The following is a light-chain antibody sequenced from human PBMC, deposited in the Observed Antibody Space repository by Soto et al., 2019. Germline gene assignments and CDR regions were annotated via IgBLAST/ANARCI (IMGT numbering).Light chain of an antibody. V-gene: IGLV1-40*01. CDR1: SSNIGAGYD. Sequence: QSALTQPPSVSGAPGQRVTISCTGSSSNIGAGYDVHWYQQLPGTAPKLLIYGNSNRPSGVPDRFSGSKSGTSASLAITGLQAEDEADYYCQSYDSSLSGYWVFGGGTKVTV. CDR3: QSYDSSLSGYWV. CDR2: GNS. J-gene: IGLJ3*02.